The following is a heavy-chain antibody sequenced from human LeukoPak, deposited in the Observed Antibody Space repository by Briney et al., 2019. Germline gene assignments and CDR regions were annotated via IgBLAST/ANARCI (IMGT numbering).Heavy chain of an antibody. V-gene: IGHV3-7*05. D-gene: IGHD1-26*01. CDR3: ARDPAGWELLDYFYHGMDR. CDR2: IKKDGSEK. Sequence: GGSLRLSCAASGFTFSSYWMSWVRQAPGKGLEWVANIKKDGSEKYYVDSVKGRFTISRDNDKNSLYLQINGLRAEDTAVYYCARDPAGWELLDYFYHGMDRSGQRSTVSVSS. J-gene: IGHJ6*01. CDR1: GFTFSSYW.